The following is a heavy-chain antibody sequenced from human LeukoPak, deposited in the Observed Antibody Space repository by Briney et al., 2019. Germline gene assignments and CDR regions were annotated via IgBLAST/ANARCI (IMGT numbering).Heavy chain of an antibody. CDR3: AKEGDYSNAAPEWGFDS. CDR1: GFTFSIYA. V-gene: IGHV3-23*01. CDR2: ISGSSSHT. J-gene: IGHJ4*02. D-gene: IGHD4-17*01. Sequence: GGSLRFSCAASGFTFSIYAISWVRQAPGKGLERVSGISGSSSHTLDADSVRGRFIISRDNTRNTPYLHMNSLRAEDTALYYCAKEGDYSNAAPEWGFDSWGQGTLVTVSS.